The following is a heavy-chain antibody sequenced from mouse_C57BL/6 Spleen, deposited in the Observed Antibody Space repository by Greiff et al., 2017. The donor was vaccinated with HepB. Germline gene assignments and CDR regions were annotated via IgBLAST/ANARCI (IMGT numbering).Heavy chain of an antibody. J-gene: IGHJ3*01. CDR1: GYSFTSYY. V-gene: IGHV1-66*01. CDR3: ARGYYDYPWFAY. CDR2: IYPGSGNT. D-gene: IGHD2-4*01. Sequence: QVQLQQSGPELVKPGASVKISCKASGYSFTSYYIHWVKQRPGQGLEWIGWIYPGSGNTKYNEKFKGKATLTADTSSSTAYMQLSSLTSEDSAVYYCARGYYDYPWFAYWGQGTLVTVSA.